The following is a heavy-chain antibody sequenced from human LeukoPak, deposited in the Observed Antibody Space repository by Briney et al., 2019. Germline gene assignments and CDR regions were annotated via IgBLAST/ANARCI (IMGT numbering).Heavy chain of an antibody. D-gene: IGHD5-24*01. J-gene: IGHJ4*02. CDR2: IIPIFGTA. CDR1: GGTFSSYA. V-gene: IGHV1-69*05. Sequence: ASVKVSCKASGGTFSSYAISWVRQAPGQGLEWMGGIIPIFGTANYAQKFQGRVTMTRDMSTSTVYMELSSLRSEDTAVYYCARDLGDGEYYFDYWGQGTLVTVSS. CDR3: ARDLGDGEYYFDY.